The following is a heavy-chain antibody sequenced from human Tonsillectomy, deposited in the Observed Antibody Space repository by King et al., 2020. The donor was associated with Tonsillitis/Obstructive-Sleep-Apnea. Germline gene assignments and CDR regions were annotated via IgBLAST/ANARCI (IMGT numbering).Heavy chain of an antibody. J-gene: IGHJ4*02. CDR1: GFSFDRSW. V-gene: IGHV3-7*01. CDR2: IKEDGSEI. CDR3: ARDPHFGALDY. Sequence: VQLVESGGGLVQPGGSLSLSCAASGFSFDRSWMSWVRQAPGKGLEWVANIKEDGSEINYVDPVKGRFTNSRDNAKNSLFLQMNSLRAEDTAVYYCARDPHFGALDYWGQGTPVSVSS. D-gene: IGHD4/OR15-4a*01.